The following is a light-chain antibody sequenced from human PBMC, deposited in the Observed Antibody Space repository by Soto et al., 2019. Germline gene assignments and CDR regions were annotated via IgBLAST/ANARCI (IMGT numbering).Light chain of an antibody. V-gene: IGKV1-12*01. J-gene: IGKJ1*01. Sequence: DIQMTQSPSSLSAVVGDRVTITCRASRGIGDRLAWFQQKAGKAPQFLIQTASNLQSGVPARFSGSRSGTEFILSINSLQPEDIATYYCLQVSSFPRTFGQGTKVEIK. CDR1: RGIGDR. CDR3: LQVSSFPRT. CDR2: TAS.